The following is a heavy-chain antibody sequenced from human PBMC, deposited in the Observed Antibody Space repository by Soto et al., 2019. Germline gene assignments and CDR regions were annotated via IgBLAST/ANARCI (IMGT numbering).Heavy chain of an antibody. J-gene: IGHJ6*02. V-gene: IGHV1-46*01. CDR2: INPSGGST. Sequence: QVQLVQSGAEVKKPGASVKVSCKASGYTFTSYYMHWVRQAPGQGLEWMGIINPSGGSTSYAQKFQGRVTMTRDTSTSTVYMELSSLRSEDTAVYYCARDLRAAAGTRYYYYGMDVWGQGTTVTVSS. CDR1: GYTFTSYY. D-gene: IGHD6-13*01. CDR3: ARDLRAAAGTRYYYYGMDV.